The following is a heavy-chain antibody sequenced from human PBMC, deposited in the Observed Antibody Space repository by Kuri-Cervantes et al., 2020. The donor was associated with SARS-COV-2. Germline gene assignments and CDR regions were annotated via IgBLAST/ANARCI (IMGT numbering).Heavy chain of an antibody. CDR3: AKDPSKTPYYMDV. V-gene: IGHV4-34*01. CDR2: INHSGST. CDR1: GGSFSGYY. J-gene: IGHJ6*03. Sequence: SETLSLTCAVYGGSFSGYYWSWIRQPPGKGLEWIGEINHSGSTNYNPSLKSRVTISVDTSKNQFSLKLSSVTAADTAVYYCAKDPSKTPYYMDVWGKGTTVTVSS.